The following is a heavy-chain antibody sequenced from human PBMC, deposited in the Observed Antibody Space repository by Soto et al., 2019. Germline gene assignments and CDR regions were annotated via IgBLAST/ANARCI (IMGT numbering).Heavy chain of an antibody. J-gene: IGHJ4*02. D-gene: IGHD3-22*01. CDR2: IIPILGIA. CDR3: ARENSSGYYPGAFEH. Sequence: QVQLVQSGAEVKKPGSSVEVSCKASGGTFSSYTISWVRQAPGQGLEWMGRIIPILGIANYAQKFQGRVTITADKSTSTAYMELSSLRSEDTAVYYCARENSSGYYPGAFEHWGQGTLVTVSS. V-gene: IGHV1-69*02. CDR1: GGTFSSYT.